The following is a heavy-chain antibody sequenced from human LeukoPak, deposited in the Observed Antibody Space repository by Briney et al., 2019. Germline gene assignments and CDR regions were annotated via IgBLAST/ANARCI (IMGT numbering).Heavy chain of an antibody. CDR3: ARQLYCGGDCYSFDY. V-gene: IGHV4-39*01. CDR2: ISYSGRT. J-gene: IGHJ4*02. CDR1: GASISSSSYY. Sequence: SETLSLTCTVSGASISSSSYYWGWIRQPPGKGLEWIGSISYSGRTYYNPSLESRVTISVDTSKNQFSLKLSSVTAADTAVYYCARQLYCGGDCYSFDYWGQGTLVTVSS. D-gene: IGHD2-21*02.